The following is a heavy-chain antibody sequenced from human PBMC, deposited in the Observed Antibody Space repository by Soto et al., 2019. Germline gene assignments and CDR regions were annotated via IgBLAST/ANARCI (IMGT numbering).Heavy chain of an antibody. CDR1: GGSISSYY. V-gene: IGHV4-59*01. CDR2: IYYSGST. Sequence: PSETLSLTCTVSGGSISSYYWSWIRQPPGKGLEWIGYIYYSGSTNYNPSLKSRVTISVDTSKNQFSLKLSSVTAADTAVYYCARGGGSSSSWYYYYGMDVWGQGTTVTAP. D-gene: IGHD6-6*01. CDR3: ARGGGSSSSWYYYYGMDV. J-gene: IGHJ6*02.